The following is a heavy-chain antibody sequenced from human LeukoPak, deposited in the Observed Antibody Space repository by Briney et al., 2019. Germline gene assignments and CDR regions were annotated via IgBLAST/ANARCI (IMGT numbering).Heavy chain of an antibody. CDR2: ISSSGSTI. D-gene: IGHD1-26*01. Sequence: GGSLRLSCAASGFTFSSYAMSWVRQAPGKGLEWVSYISSSGSTIYYADSVKGRFTISRDNAKNSLYLQMNSLRAEDTAVYYCARDSVDSGSYYDYYGMDVWGQGTTVTVSS. CDR3: ARDSVDSGSYYDYYGMDV. V-gene: IGHV3-48*04. J-gene: IGHJ6*02. CDR1: GFTFSSYA.